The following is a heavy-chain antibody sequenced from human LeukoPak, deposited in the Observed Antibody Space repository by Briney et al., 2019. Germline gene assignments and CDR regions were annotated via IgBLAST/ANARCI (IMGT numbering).Heavy chain of an antibody. Sequence: GGSLRLSCEASGYTFTSYSMNWVRQTPGKGLEWVSSISSSSSYIYYADSVKGRFTISRDNAKNSLYLQMNSLRAEDTAVYYCAGDEAITQIDYYYYGMDVWGQGTTVTVSS. D-gene: IGHD3-10*01. CDR2: ISSSSSYI. CDR1: GYTFTSYS. CDR3: AGDEAITQIDYYYYGMDV. V-gene: IGHV3-21*01. J-gene: IGHJ6*02.